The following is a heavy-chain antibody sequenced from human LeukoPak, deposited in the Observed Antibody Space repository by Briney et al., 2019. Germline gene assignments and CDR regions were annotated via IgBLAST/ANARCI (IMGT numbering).Heavy chain of an antibody. J-gene: IGHJ5*02. V-gene: IGHV1-3*01. CDR3: ARDKYSSGWSAVDP. CDR2: INAGNGNT. CDR1: GYTFTSYA. Sequence: ASVKVSCKASGYTFTSYAMHWVRQAPGQRLEWMGWINAGNGNTKYSQRFQGRVTITRDTSASTAYMELSSLRSEDTAVYYCARDKYSSGWSAVDPWGQGTLVTVSS. D-gene: IGHD6-19*01.